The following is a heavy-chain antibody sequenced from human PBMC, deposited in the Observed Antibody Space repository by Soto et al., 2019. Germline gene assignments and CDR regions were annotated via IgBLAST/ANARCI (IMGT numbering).Heavy chain of an antibody. V-gene: IGHV3-23*01. J-gene: IGHJ4*02. D-gene: IGHD1-26*01. CDR3: AKSEPYGSGSYYFDY. CDR2: IRGGGGAT. CDR1: GFTFSRNA. Sequence: EVPPLESGGGLVQPGGSLRLSCAASGFTFSRNAMSWVRQAPGKGLEWVSGIRGGGGATYYADSVKGRFTISRDNSKNTRYLQMNSLRAEDTAIYYCAKSEPYGSGSYYFDYWGQGTLVTVSS.